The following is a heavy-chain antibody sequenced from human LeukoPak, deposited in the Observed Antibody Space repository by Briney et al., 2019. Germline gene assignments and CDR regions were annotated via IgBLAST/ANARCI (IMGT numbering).Heavy chain of an antibody. D-gene: IGHD1-26*01. J-gene: IGHJ5*02. CDR2: IYHSGST. CDR3: ARAYGGSYFWFDP. CDR1: GGSISSGGYS. Sequence: PSQTLSLTCAVSGGSISSGGYSWSWIRQPPGKGLEWIGYIYHSGSTYYNPSLKSRVTISVDRSKNQFSLKLSSVTAADTAVYYCARAYGGSYFWFDPWGQGTLVTVSS. V-gene: IGHV4-30-2*01.